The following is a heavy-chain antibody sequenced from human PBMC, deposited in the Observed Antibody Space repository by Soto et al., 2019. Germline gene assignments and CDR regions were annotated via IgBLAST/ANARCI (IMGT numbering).Heavy chain of an antibody. CDR1: GFTFSSYA. J-gene: IGHJ6*03. V-gene: IGHV3-23*01. CDR2: ISGGIDTS. Sequence: PGGSLRLSCAASGFTFSSYAMSWVRQAPGRRLEWVSTISGGIDTSYYAGSVEGRFSISRDDSKNTLYLQMNSLRGEDTATYYCAKERESRSSYYFMDVWGKGTTVTVSS. CDR3: AKERESRSSYYFMDV. D-gene: IGHD6-13*01.